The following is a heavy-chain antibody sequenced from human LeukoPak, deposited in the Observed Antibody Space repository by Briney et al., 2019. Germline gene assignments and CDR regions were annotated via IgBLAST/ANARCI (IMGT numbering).Heavy chain of an antibody. D-gene: IGHD3-10*01. Sequence: GGSLRLSCAASGFTFSSYSMNWVRQAPGKGLEWVSYISSSSSTIYYADSVKGRFTISRDNAKSSLYLQMNSLRAEDTAVYYCARDRGTGLDYWGQGTLVTVSS. J-gene: IGHJ4*02. CDR1: GFTFSSYS. V-gene: IGHV3-48*01. CDR3: ARDRGTGLDY. CDR2: ISSSSSTI.